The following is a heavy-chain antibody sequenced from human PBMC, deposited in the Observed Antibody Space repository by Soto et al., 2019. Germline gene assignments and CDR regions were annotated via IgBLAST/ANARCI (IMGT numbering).Heavy chain of an antibody. V-gene: IGHV4-34*01. CDR3: ARVYPAVYYFDY. J-gene: IGHJ4*02. CDR2: INHSGST. Sequence: SETLSLTCAVYGGSFSGYYWSWIRQPPGKGLEWIGEINHSGSTNYNPSLKSRVTISVDTSKNQFSLKLSSVTAADTAVYYCARVYPAVYYFDYWGQGTLVTVSS. CDR1: GGSFSGYY.